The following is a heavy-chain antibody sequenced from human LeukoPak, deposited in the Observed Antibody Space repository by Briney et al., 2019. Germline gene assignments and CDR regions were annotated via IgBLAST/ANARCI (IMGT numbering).Heavy chain of an antibody. Sequence: GGSLRLSCAASGFTFSSYWMSWVRQAPGNGLEWVANIKQDGSEKYYVYSVKGRFTISRDNAKNSLYLQMNSLRAEDTAVYYCARNRLPYYYGSGSPYEAFDPWGQGTLVTVSS. CDR3: ARNRLPYYYGSGSPYEAFDP. V-gene: IGHV3-7*03. CDR1: GFTFSSYW. D-gene: IGHD3-10*01. J-gene: IGHJ5*02. CDR2: IKQDGSEK.